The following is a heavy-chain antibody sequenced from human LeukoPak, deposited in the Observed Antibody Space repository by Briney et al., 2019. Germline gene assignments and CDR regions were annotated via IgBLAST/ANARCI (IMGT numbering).Heavy chain of an antibody. Sequence: GGSLRLSCAASGFTFSSYAMHWVRQAPGKGLEWVAVISYDGSNKYYADSVKGRFTISRDKSKNTLYLQMNSLRAEDTAVYYCARTGDGIYWGQGTLVTVSS. CDR2: ISYDGSNK. V-gene: IGHV3-30-3*01. D-gene: IGHD7-27*01. J-gene: IGHJ4*02. CDR1: GFTFSSYA. CDR3: ARTGDGIY.